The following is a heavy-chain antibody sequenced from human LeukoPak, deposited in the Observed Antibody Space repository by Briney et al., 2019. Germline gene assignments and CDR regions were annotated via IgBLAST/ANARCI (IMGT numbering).Heavy chain of an antibody. CDR2: INPNSGGT. CDR3: AMNSLGATTYLGY. Sequence: GASVKVSRKASGYTFTGYYMHWVRQAPGQGLEWMGWINPNSGGTNYAQKFQGRVTMTRDTSISTAYMELSRLRSDDTAVYYCAMNSLGATTYLGYWGQGTLVTVSS. V-gene: IGHV1-2*02. J-gene: IGHJ4*02. CDR1: GYTFTGYY. D-gene: IGHD1-26*01.